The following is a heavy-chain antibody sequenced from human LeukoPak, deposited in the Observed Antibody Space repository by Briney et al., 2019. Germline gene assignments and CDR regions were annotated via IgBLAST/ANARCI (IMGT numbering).Heavy chain of an antibody. J-gene: IGHJ4*02. CDR2: ISSSSSYI. D-gene: IGHD2-2*01. V-gene: IGHV3-21*06. Sequence: PGGALRLSCAASGFSFSDYWMSWVRQAPGKGLEWVSSISSSSSYIYYADSVKGRFTISRDNAKNSLYLQMNSLRAEDTAVYYCARDGVSVVPAEYLTFDYWGQGTLVTVSS. CDR1: GFSFSDYW. CDR3: ARDGVSVVPAEYLTFDY.